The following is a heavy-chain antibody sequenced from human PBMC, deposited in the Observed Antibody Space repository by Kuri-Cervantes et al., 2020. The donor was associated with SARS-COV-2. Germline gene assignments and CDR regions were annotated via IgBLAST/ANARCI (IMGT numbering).Heavy chain of an antibody. CDR2: IGTAGNT. Sequence: GGFLRLSCAGSGFTFSSYGMHWVRQATGKGLEWVSSIGTAGNTYYADSVKGRFTISRDNSKNTLYLQMNSLRAEDTAVYYCAKDRIGGSYPKVPLCYWGQGTLVTVSS. CDR3: AKDRIGGSYPKVPLCY. V-gene: IGHV3-13*01. CDR1: GFTFSSYG. J-gene: IGHJ4*02. D-gene: IGHD1-26*01.